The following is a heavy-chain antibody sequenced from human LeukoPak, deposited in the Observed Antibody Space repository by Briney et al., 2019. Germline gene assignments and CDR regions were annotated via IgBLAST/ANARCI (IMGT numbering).Heavy chain of an antibody. J-gene: IGHJ6*03. CDR1: GYIFSDFG. CDR2: ITTFNDNT. D-gene: IGHD6-6*01. Sequence: ASVKISCKTSGYIFSDFGLTWVRQAPGHRLEWGGWITTFNDNTHYAQKFQGRVSMTADRSTSTAYMELTSLRSDDTAVYYCARDPYSSSLHYYYYMDVWGKGTTVTVSS. V-gene: IGHV1-18*01. CDR3: ARDPYSSSLHYYYYMDV.